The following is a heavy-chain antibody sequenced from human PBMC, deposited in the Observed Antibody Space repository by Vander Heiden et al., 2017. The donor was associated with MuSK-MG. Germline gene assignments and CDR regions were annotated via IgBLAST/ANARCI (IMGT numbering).Heavy chain of an antibody. Sequence: QLQLQASGPGLVQPSETLSLPCSVPGVSITNSHYYWGWIRQPPGKGLEWIGSISYSVSTYYKSSLQSRVTISVDTANKQFSLKLKSVTAADTAVYYCPRTIDTTRFFDYWGQGSLVPVS. D-gene: IGHD1-26*01. V-gene: IGHV4-39*01. J-gene: IGHJ4*02. CDR2: ISYSVST. CDR1: GVSITNSHYY. CDR3: PRTIDTTRFFDY.